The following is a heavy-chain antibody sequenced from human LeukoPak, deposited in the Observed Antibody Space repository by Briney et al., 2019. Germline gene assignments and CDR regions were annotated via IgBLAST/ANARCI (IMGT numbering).Heavy chain of an antibody. CDR1: GFTFSRYW. J-gene: IGHJ4*02. CDR3: AKEYTGTFSPFPSYFDN. Sequence: GGSLRLSCAASGFTFSRYWMSWVRQAPGKGLEWVANIKQDGGEIYYVDSVKGRFTISRDNAKNSVYLQMNSLRAEDTAIYYCAKEYTGTFSPFPSYFDNWGQGTLVTVSS. CDR2: IKQDGGEI. V-gene: IGHV3-7*03. D-gene: IGHD1-26*01.